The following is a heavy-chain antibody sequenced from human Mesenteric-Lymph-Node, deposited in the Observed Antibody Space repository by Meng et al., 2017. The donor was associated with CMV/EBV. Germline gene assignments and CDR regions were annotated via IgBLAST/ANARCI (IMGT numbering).Heavy chain of an antibody. CDR2: ISGCGGST. J-gene: IGHJ4*02. V-gene: IGHV3-23*01. Sequence: FTFSSYAMSWVRQAPGKGLEWVSAISGCGGSTYYADSVKGRFTISRDNSKNTLYLQMNSLRAEDTAVYYCAKQYDILTGYLPAGDFDYWGQGTLVTVSS. CDR1: FTFSSYA. D-gene: IGHD3-9*01. CDR3: AKQYDILTGYLPAGDFDY.